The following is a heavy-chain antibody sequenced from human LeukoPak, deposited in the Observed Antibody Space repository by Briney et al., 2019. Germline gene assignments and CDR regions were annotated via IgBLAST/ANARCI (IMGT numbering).Heavy chain of an antibody. Sequence: AGGSLRLSCAASGFTFSSYGMHWVRQAPGKGLEWVADIWYDGSNKYYADSVRGRFTISRDNSKNTLYLQMNSLRAEDTAVYYCARDHYCSSTSCYGGPGYYYGMDVWGQGTTVTVSS. V-gene: IGHV3-33*01. CDR1: GFTFSSYG. CDR2: IWYDGSNK. CDR3: ARDHYCSSTSCYGGPGYYYGMDV. D-gene: IGHD2-2*01. J-gene: IGHJ6*02.